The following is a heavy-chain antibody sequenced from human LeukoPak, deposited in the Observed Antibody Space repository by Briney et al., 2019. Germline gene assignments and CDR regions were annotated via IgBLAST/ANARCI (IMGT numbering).Heavy chain of an antibody. J-gene: IGHJ4*02. D-gene: IGHD1-26*01. V-gene: IGHV3-30*02. CDR2: IRYDGSNK. Sequence: GGSLRHSCAASGFTFSSYGMHWVRQAPGKGLEWVAFIRYDGSNKYYADSVKGRFTISRDNSKNTLYLQMNSLRAEDTAVYYCAKDLEIVGATSLFDYWGQGTLVTVSS. CDR1: GFTFSSYG. CDR3: AKDLEIVGATSLFDY.